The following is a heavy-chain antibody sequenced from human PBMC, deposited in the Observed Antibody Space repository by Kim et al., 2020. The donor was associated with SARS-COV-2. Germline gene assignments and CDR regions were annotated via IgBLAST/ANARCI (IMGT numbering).Heavy chain of an antibody. CDR1: GGSISSSSYY. CDR3: ARANRDGRITIFGVVIWGIWDY. CDR2: IYYSGST. J-gene: IGHJ4*02. D-gene: IGHD3-3*01. Sequence: SETLSLTCTVSGGSISSSSYYWGWIRQPPGKGLEWIGSIYYSGSTYYNPSLKSRVTISVDTSKNQFSLKLSSVTAADTAVYYCARANRDGRITIFGVVIWGIWDYWGQGTLVTVSS. V-gene: IGHV4-39*07.